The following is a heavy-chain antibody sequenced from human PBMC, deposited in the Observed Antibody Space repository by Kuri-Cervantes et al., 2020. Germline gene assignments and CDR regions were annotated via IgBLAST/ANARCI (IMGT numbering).Heavy chain of an antibody. D-gene: IGHD5-12*01. CDR3: ARHIVATTHFDY. J-gene: IGHJ4*02. V-gene: IGHV1-69*13. CDR1: GFTFTRYA. Sequence: SVKVSCKASGFTFTRYAISWVRQAPGQGLEWMGGIIPIFGTANYAQKFQGRVTITADESTSTAYMELSSLRSEDTAVYYCARHIVATTHFDYWGQGTLVTVSS. CDR2: IIPIFGTA.